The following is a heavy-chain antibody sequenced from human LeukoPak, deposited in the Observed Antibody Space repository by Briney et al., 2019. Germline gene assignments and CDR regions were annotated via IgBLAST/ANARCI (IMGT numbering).Heavy chain of an antibody. CDR1: GFTFSSYA. D-gene: IGHD1-26*01. CDR2: INSDGSST. Sequence: PGGSLRLSCAASGFTFSSYAMHWVRQAPGKGLVWVSRINSDGSSTSYADSVKGRFTISRDNAKNTLYLQVNGLRAEDTAVYYCARVGATTWYWGQGTLVTVSS. J-gene: IGHJ4*02. CDR3: ARVGATTWY. V-gene: IGHV3-74*01.